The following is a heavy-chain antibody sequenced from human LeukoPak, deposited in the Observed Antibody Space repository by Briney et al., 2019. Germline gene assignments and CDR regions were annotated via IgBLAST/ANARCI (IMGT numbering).Heavy chain of an antibody. V-gene: IGHV1-18*01. CDR1: GYTFTSYG. Sequence: APVKVSCKASGYTFTSYGISWVRQAPGQGLEWMGWISAYNGNTNYAQKLQGRVTMTTDTSTSTAYMELRSLRSDDTAVYYCARMVYSYGFTDAFDIWGQGTMVTVSS. CDR3: ARMVYSYGFTDAFDI. D-gene: IGHD5-18*01. J-gene: IGHJ3*02. CDR2: ISAYNGNT.